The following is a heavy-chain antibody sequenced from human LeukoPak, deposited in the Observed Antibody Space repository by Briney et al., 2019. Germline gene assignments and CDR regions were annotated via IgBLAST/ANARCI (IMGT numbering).Heavy chain of an antibody. CDR3: ARDHYRHGRGWFDP. D-gene: IGHD3-10*01. Sequence: ASVKVSCKASGYTFTSYAMHWLRQAPGQRLEWMGWINAGNGNTKYSQKFQGRVTITRDTSASTAYMELSSLRSEDTAVYYCARDHYRHGRGWFDPWGQGTLVTVSS. CDR1: GYTFTSYA. V-gene: IGHV1-3*01. J-gene: IGHJ5*02. CDR2: INAGNGNT.